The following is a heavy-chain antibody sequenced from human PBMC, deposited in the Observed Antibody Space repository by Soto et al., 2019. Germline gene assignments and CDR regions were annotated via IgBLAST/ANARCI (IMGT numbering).Heavy chain of an antibody. CDR1: GFTFGDYA. D-gene: IGHD3-22*01. CDR3: TSPRLPYYYDSSGYYPDAFDI. Sequence: GGPLRLSCTASGFTFGDYAMSWGRQGPGKGRGGGGVIRSKAYGGTKEYAASVKGRYTTSRDDSKSIAYLQMNSLKTEDTAVYYCTSPRLPYYYDSSGYYPDAFDIWGQGTMVTVSS. V-gene: IGHV3-49*04. J-gene: IGHJ3*02. CDR2: IRSKAYGGTK.